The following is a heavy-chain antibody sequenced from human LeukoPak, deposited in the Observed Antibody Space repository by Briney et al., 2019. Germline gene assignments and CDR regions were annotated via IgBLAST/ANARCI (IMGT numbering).Heavy chain of an antibody. V-gene: IGHV1-18*01. J-gene: IGHJ4*02. Sequence: ASVKVSCKASGYTFTSYGIRWVRQAPGQGLEWMGWISAYNGNTNYAQKLQGRLTMTTDTSTSTAYMELRSLRSDDTAVYYCARDVRTGTTKAFDYWGQGTLVTVSS. D-gene: IGHD1-1*01. CDR1: GYTFTSYG. CDR3: ARDVRTGTTKAFDY. CDR2: ISAYNGNT.